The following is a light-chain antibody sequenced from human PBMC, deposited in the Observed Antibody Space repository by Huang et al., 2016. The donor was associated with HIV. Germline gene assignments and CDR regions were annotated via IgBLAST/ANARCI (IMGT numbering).Light chain of an antibody. Sequence: DIVMTQSPDSLTVSLGERATIHCKSSQNLLYNSNNKNYLNWYQQKPGQPPKLLIYWASARESGVPERFSGSGSGTNFTLNINNLQAEDVAVYYCQQYYSSLWTFGQGTKVEIK. J-gene: IGKJ1*01. CDR2: WAS. CDR3: QQYYSSLWT. V-gene: IGKV4-1*01. CDR1: QNLLYNSNNKNY.